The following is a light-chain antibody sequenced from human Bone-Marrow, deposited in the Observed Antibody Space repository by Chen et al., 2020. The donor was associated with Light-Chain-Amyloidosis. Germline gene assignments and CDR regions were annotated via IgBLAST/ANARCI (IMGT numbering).Light chain of an antibody. Sequence: EIVLTQSPGTLSLSPGEKASLSCRASQSVSSYYIAWYQQRRGQAPRLLIYGASKRADGIPDRFSGSGSRSDFTLTISRLEADDFAVYFCQQFLGSPWTFGQGTKVEVK. V-gene: IGKV3-20*01. CDR1: QSVSSYY. CDR2: GAS. J-gene: IGKJ1*01. CDR3: QQFLGSPWT.